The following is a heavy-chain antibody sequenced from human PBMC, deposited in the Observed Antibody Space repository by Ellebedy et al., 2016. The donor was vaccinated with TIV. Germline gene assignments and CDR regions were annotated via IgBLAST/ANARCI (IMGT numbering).Heavy chain of an antibody. J-gene: IGHJ4*02. V-gene: IGHV3-53*01. CDR2: IHSGDTT. Sequence: GESLKISCAASGFTVSSNYMSWVRQAPGKGLEWVSVIHSGDTTYYADSVKGRFTLSRDNSKNTLYLQMNSLRAEDTAVYYCTRVVGGTHIDYWGQGTLVTVSS. D-gene: IGHD3-16*01. CDR1: GFTVSSNY. CDR3: TRVVGGTHIDY.